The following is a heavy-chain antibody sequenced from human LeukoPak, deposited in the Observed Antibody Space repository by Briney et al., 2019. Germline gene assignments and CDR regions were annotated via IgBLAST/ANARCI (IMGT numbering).Heavy chain of an antibody. CDR2: INHSGST. CDR1: GGSFSGYY. D-gene: IGHD3-3*01. Sequence: PSETLSLTCAVYGGSFSGYYWSWIRQPPGKGLEWIGEINHSGSTNYNPSLKSRVTISVDTSKNQFSLKLSSVTAADTAVYYCARQTYYDFWSGVLDAFDIWGQGTMVTVSS. CDR3: ARQTYYDFWSGVLDAFDI. V-gene: IGHV4-34*01. J-gene: IGHJ3*02.